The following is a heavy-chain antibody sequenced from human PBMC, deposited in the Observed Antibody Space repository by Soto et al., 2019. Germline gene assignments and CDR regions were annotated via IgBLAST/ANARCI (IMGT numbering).Heavy chain of an antibody. J-gene: IGHJ4*02. V-gene: IGHV3-23*01. CDR2: IGASGDIT. Sequence: GGSLRLSCSASGFSFANFAMSWFRQAPGKGLEWVAGIGASGDITWYADSVKGRFSISRDNSKNTLYLQLNSLRFEDTAVYYCAKDDFTDRGDDYFDYWGPGTLVTVSS. CDR3: AKDDFTDRGDDYFDY. CDR1: GFSFANFA. D-gene: IGHD2-21*02.